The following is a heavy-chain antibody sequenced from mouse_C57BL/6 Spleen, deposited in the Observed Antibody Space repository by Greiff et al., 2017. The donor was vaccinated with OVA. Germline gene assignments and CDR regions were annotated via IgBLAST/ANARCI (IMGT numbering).Heavy chain of an antibody. Sequence: EVKLMESGGDLVKPGGSLKLSCAASGFTFSSYGMSWVRQTPDKRLEWVATISSGGSYNSYPDSVKGRFTISRDNAKNTQYMQMSSLKSEDTAMYYCARQMGVWNGDCYFDVWGTGTTVTVSS. CDR1: GFTFSSYG. CDR2: ISSGGSYN. J-gene: IGHJ1*03. D-gene: IGHD2-10*02. CDR3: ARQMGVWNGDCYFDV. V-gene: IGHV5-6*01.